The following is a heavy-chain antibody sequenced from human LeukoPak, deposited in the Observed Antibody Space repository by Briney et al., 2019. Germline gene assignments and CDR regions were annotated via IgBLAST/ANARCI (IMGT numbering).Heavy chain of an antibody. D-gene: IGHD1-26*01. V-gene: IGHV3-7*01. CDR3: ARHEFGEWELPSFFDY. Sequence: GGSLRLSCAASGFTFSSYWMSWVRQAPGKGLEWVANIKKDGSEKYYVDSVKGRFTISRDNAKNSLYLQMNSLRAEDTAVYYCARHEFGEWELPSFFDYWGQGTLVTVSS. J-gene: IGHJ4*02. CDR1: GFTFSSYW. CDR2: IKKDGSEK.